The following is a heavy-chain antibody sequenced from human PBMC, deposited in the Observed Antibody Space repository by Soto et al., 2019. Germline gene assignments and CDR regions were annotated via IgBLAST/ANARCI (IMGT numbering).Heavy chain of an antibody. D-gene: IGHD2-21*02. J-gene: IGHJ4*02. Sequence: EVQLLESGGGLVQPGGSLRLSCAASGFIFSSYSMYWVRQAPGKGPEGVAGISAFSDSILYGDSVKGRFTISRDNSKSTLYLQLNSLRADGTAIYYCAKKRRSGGDNWYFDSWGQGTLVTVSS. V-gene: IGHV3-23*01. CDR2: ISAFSDSI. CDR1: GFIFSSYS. CDR3: AKKRRSGGDNWYFDS.